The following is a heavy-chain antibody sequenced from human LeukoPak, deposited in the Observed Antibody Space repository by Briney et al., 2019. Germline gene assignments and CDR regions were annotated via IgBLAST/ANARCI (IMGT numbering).Heavy chain of an antibody. CDR1: GFTFSSYS. Sequence: PGGSLRLSCAASGFTFSSYSMNWVRQAPGKGLEWVSSIRSTSSYIYYADSVKGRFTISRDNAKNSPYLQMNSLRAEDTAVYYCARDLGFTVVTGAFDYWGQGTLVTVSS. CDR3: ARDLGFTVVTGAFDY. V-gene: IGHV3-21*01. CDR2: IRSTSSYI. J-gene: IGHJ4*02. D-gene: IGHD4-23*01.